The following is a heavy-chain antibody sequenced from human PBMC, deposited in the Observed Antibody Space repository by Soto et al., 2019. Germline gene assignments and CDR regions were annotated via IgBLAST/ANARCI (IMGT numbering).Heavy chain of an antibody. V-gene: IGHV3-74*01. CDR1: GFTFDDYA. Sequence: GGSLRLSCAASGFTFDDYAMHWVRQAPGQGLLWVSRIHSDGSSTTYADSVKGRFTISRDNAKNTVSLQMNSLRVEDTGVYFCARGDRGAFDLWGQGTMVTVSS. CDR3: ARGDRGAFDL. J-gene: IGHJ3*01. CDR2: IHSDGSST. D-gene: IGHD2-21*02.